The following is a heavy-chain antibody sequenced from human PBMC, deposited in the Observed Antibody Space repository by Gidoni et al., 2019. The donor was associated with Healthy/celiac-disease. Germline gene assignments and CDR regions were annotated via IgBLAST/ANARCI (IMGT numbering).Heavy chain of an antibody. CDR2: ISGSGGST. Sequence: EVQLLESGGGLVQPGGSLRLSCAASGFTFSSYAMSWVRQAPGKGLEWVSAISGSGGSTYYADSVKDRCTISRDNSKNTLYMQMNSLRAEDTAVYYCAKVSHDFWSGYNDYWGQGTLVTVSS. CDR1: GFTFSSYA. D-gene: IGHD3-3*01. V-gene: IGHV3-23*01. CDR3: AKVSHDFWSGYNDY. J-gene: IGHJ4*02.